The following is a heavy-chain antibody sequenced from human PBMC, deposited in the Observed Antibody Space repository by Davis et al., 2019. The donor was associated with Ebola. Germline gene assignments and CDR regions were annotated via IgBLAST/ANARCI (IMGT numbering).Heavy chain of an antibody. CDR2: IIPILGIA. J-gene: IGHJ5*02. Sequence: AASVKVSCKASGGTFSSYAISWVRQAPGQGLEWMGRIIPILGIANYAQKFQGRVTITADKSTSTAYMELSSLRSEDTAVYYCASGEGVYSGYDFGWFDPWGQGTLVTVSS. CDR3: ASGEGVYSGYDFGWFDP. V-gene: IGHV1-69*04. D-gene: IGHD5-12*01. CDR1: GGTFSSYA.